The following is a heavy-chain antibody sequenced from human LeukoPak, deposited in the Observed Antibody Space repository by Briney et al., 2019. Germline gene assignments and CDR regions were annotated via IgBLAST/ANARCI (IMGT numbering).Heavy chain of an antibody. V-gene: IGHV2-5*02. J-gene: IGHJ4*02. CDR2: IYWDDDK. D-gene: IGHD5-24*01. CDR3: AHSRRWLHYPLMGDFDY. Sequence: SGPTLVNPTQTLTLTCTFSGFSLNTSGVGVGWIRQPPGKALEWLALIYWDDDKRYSPSLKTRLTITKDTSKNQVVLTMTNMDPVDTATYYCAHSRRWLHYPLMGDFDYWGQGTLVTVSS. CDR1: GFSLNTSGVG.